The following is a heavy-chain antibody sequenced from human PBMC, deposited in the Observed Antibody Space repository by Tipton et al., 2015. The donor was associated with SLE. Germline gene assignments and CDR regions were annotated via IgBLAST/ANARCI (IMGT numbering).Heavy chain of an antibody. CDR3: SRRGDYPALRHSGCYIGV. CDR2: IYPDDSGA. CDR1: GYNFGNHW. J-gene: IGHJ6*03. D-gene: IGHD3-10*01. V-gene: IGHV5-51*03. Sequence: QLVQSGAELKKPGESLKISCRATGYNFGNHWIAWVRQRPGKGLEWMGIIYPDDSGARYTPSFQGHVTISGHTSINTAYLHWSSLEASDTATYCCSRRGDYPALRHSGCYIGVWGSGTTVSVSS.